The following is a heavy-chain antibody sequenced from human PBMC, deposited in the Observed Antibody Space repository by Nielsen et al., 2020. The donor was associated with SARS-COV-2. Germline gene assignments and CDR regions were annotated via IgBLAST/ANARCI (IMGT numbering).Heavy chain of an antibody. Sequence: ASVKVSCKASGYTFTSYYMHWVRQAPGQGLEWMGIINPSGGSTSYAQKFQGRVTMTRDTSTSTVYMELSSLRSEDTAVYYCAMSSSWYASYYYYGMDVWCQGTTVTVSS. D-gene: IGHD6-13*01. CDR1: GYTFTSYY. CDR2: INPSGGST. J-gene: IGHJ6*02. CDR3: AMSSSWYASYYYYGMDV. V-gene: IGHV1-46*01.